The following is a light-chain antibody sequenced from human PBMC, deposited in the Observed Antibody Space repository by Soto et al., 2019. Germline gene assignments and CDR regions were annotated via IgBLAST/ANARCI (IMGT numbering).Light chain of an antibody. J-gene: IGKJ5*01. CDR2: VAS. CDR1: QNVGGRF. CDR3: QQYGTSPIA. Sequence: EIVLTQSPGTLSLSPGERATLSCRASQNVGGRFLAWYQQKPGQAPRLLINVASTRATGIPARFSGSGSGTDFTLTISRLEPEEFAVYYCQQYGTSPIAFGQGTRLE. V-gene: IGKV3-20*01.